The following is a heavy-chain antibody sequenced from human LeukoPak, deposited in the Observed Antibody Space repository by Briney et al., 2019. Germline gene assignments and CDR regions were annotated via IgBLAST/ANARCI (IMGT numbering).Heavy chain of an antibody. V-gene: IGHV1-46*01. D-gene: IGHD2-2*01. CDR1: GYTFTSYY. J-gene: IGHJ3*02. Sequence: ASVKVSCKASGYTFTSYYMHWARQAPGQRLEWMGRINPSGGTTPYAQKFQGRVTMTGDTSASTVHMELSSLRPEDTAVYYCARGRGVVVPAAPTGDPFDIWGQGTMVTVSS. CDR2: INPSGGTT. CDR3: ARGRGVVVPAAPTGDPFDI.